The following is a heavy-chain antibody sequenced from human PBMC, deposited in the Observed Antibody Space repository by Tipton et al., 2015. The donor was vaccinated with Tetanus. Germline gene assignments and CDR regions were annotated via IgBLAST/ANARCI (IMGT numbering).Heavy chain of an antibody. D-gene: IGHD6-25*01. Sequence: SLRLSCAVSGFTFSNYKMNWVRQGPGRGLEWVSSISSTSRCINYADSVKGRFTISRDNAKNSLFLEMNSLRADDTAVYYCVSGSALDYWGQGTLITVSS. CDR2: ISSTSRCI. J-gene: IGHJ4*02. CDR3: VSGSALDY. CDR1: GFTFSNYK. V-gene: IGHV3-21*01.